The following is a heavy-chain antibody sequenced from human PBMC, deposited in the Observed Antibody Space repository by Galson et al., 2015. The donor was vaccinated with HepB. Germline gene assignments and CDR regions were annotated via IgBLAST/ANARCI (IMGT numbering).Heavy chain of an antibody. CDR2: ISASGDDT. J-gene: IGHJ4*02. V-gene: IGHV3-23*01. CDR3: AAGYYYGDLGRD. Sequence: SLRLSCAASGFAFSNYVMSWVRQAPGKGLEWVSTISASGDDTHHADPVKGRFTISRDNSKNTLNAQMNSLRADDTAVYYCAAGYYYGDLGRDWGQGTLVIVSS. D-gene: IGHD3-22*01. CDR1: GFAFSNYV.